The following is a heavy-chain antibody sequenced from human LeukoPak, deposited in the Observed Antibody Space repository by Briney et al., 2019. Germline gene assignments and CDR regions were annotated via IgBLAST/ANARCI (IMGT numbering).Heavy chain of an antibody. D-gene: IGHD1-26*01. V-gene: IGHV4-4*07. CDR3: AKYSGGSVYNWFAP. CDR2: IDTSGSV. Sequence: PSETLSLTCSVSGESISSNYWSWIRQPAGKGLEWIGRIDTSGSVDYISSLNGRVTMSVDTSKNQFSLKLHSVTAADTAVYYCAKYSGGSVYNWFAPWGEGTLVTVAS. J-gene: IGHJ5*02. CDR1: GESISSNY.